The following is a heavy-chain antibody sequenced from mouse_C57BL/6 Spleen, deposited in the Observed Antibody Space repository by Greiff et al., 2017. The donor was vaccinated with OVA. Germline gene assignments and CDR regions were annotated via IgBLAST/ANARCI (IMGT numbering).Heavy chain of an antibody. J-gene: IGHJ1*03. CDR1: GSTFSDYG. V-gene: IGHV5-17*01. CDR2: ISSGSSTI. D-gene: IGHD2-5*01. CDR3: ARDYSNYGWYFDV. Sequence: EVQLVESGGGLVKPGGSLKLSCAASGSTFSDYGMHWVRQAPEKGLEWVAYISSGSSTIYYADTVKGRFTISRDNAKNTLFLQMTSLRSEDTAMYYCARDYSNYGWYFDVWGTGTTVTVSS.